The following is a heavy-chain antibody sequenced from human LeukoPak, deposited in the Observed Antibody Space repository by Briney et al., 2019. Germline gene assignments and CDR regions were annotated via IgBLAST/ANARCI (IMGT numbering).Heavy chain of an antibody. Sequence: ASVKVSCKASGYTFTGYYMHWVRQAPGQGLEWMGWINPNSGGTNYAQKFQGRVTMTRDTSISTAYIELSRLRSDDTAVYYCARESSIAALLFDYWGQGTLVTVSS. V-gene: IGHV1-2*02. J-gene: IGHJ4*02. CDR2: INPNSGGT. D-gene: IGHD6-6*01. CDR3: ARESSIAALLFDY. CDR1: GYTFTGYY.